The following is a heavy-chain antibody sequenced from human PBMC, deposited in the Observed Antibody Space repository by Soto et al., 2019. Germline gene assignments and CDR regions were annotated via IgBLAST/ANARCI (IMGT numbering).Heavy chain of an antibody. J-gene: IGHJ4*02. CDR2: IIPILGIA. CDR1: GGTFSSYT. CDR3: ARLVDTADFDY. Sequence: QVQLVQSGAEVKKPGSSVKVSCKASGGTFSSYTISWVRQSPGQGLEWLGRIIPILGIANYAQKFHGRVTITADKSTSTAYMELSSLSSEDTAVYYWARLVDTADFDYWGQGTLVTVSS. D-gene: IGHD5-18*01. V-gene: IGHV1-69*02.